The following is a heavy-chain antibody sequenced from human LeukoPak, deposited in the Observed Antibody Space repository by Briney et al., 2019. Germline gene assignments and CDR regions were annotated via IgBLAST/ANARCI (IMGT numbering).Heavy chain of an antibody. CDR3: ARDGTALDY. CDR1: GYTFTSYG. D-gene: IGHD1-26*01. CDR2: INPNSGGP. Sequence: ASVKVSCKASGYTFTSYGISWVRQAPGQGLEWMGWINPNSGGPNYAQKFQGRVTMTSDTSIRTVYMELSRLRANDTAVYFCARDGTALDYWGQGTLVTVSS. V-gene: IGHV1-2*02. J-gene: IGHJ4*02.